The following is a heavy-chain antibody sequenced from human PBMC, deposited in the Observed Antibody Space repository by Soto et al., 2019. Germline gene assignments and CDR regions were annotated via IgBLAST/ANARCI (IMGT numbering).Heavy chain of an antibody. CDR3: ARMSHYYDSSGYIFNWFDP. CDR1: GFSLSNARMG. Sequence: QVTLKESGPVLVKPTETLTLTCTVSGFSLSNARMGVSWIRQPPGKALEWLAHIFSNDEKSYSTSLKSRLTISMDTSKSQVVLTMTNMDPVDTATYYCARMSHYYDSSGYIFNWFDPWGQGTLVTVSS. D-gene: IGHD3-22*01. V-gene: IGHV2-26*01. CDR2: IFSNDEK. J-gene: IGHJ5*02.